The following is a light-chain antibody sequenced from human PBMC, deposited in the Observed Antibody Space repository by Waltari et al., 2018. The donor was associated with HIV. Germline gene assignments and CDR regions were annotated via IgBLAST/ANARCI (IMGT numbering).Light chain of an antibody. Sequence: QLVLTQSPSASASLGASVKLTCTLSSGHSSYAIAWHQQQPEKGPRYLMKLNSDGSHSKGYVVPDRFSGSSSGAERYLTISSLQSEDEADYYCQTWGTGIRVFGGGTKLTVL. CDR2: LNSDGSH. CDR3: QTWGTGIRV. CDR1: SGHSSYA. J-gene: IGLJ2*01. V-gene: IGLV4-69*01.